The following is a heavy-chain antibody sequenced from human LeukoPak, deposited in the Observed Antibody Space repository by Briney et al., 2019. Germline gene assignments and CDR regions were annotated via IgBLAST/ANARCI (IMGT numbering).Heavy chain of an antibody. J-gene: IGHJ5*02. CDR2: INPNSGGT. Sequence: ASVKVSCKASGYTFTGYYMHWVRQAPGQGLEWMGWINPNSGGTNYAQKFQGRVTMTRDTSISTAYMELSRLRSDDTAVYYCAREGLGDNGRFKYNWFDPWGQGTLVTVSS. D-gene: IGHD2-8*01. CDR1: GYTFTGYY. V-gene: IGHV1-2*02. CDR3: AREGLGDNGRFKYNWFDP.